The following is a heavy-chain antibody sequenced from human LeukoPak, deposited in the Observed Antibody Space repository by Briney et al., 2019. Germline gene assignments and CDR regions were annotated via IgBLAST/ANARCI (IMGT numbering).Heavy chain of an antibody. CDR1: GVIFSDYY. V-gene: IGHV3-11*01. CDR2: ITTNGAST. Sequence: GGSLRLSCAASGVIFSDYYMTWIRQAPGKGLEWISYITTNGASTYYATSVKGRFTISRDNAQNSLFLQMNSLRAEDTAIYYCARVGLDNTGWHISWFDPWGQGTLVTVSS. J-gene: IGHJ5*02. D-gene: IGHD6-19*01. CDR3: ARVGLDNTGWHISWFDP.